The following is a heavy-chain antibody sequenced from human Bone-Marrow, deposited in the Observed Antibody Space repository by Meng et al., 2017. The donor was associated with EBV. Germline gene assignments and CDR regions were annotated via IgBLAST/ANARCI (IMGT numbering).Heavy chain of an antibody. D-gene: IGHD2-15*01. J-gene: IGHJ4*02. CDR1: GGFMSSGDW. CDR3: ARAGYHRPASEY. CDR2: LHHSGGT. V-gene: IGHV4-4*03. Sequence: PRGTLSPSFAVSGGFMSSGDWWVWGRQSPGKGLEWIGALHHSGGTSYNPSLKSRVTISLDMSKDQFSLRLSSVTAADTAAYYCARAGYHRPASEYWGQGTLVTVSS.